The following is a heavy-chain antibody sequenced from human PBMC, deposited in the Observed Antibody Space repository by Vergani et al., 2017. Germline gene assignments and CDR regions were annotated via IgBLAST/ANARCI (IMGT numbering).Heavy chain of an antibody. CDR2: IYYSGST. Sequence: QLQLQESGPGLVKPSETLSLTCTVSGGSISSSSYYWGWIRQPPGKGLEWIGSIYYSGSTYYNPSLKSRVTISVDTSKNQFSLKLSSVTAADTAVYYCATLVVPAATAHPDAFDIWGQGTMVTVSS. CDR3: ATLVVPAATAHPDAFDI. J-gene: IGHJ3*02. CDR1: GGSISSSSYY. V-gene: IGHV4-39*01. D-gene: IGHD2-2*01.